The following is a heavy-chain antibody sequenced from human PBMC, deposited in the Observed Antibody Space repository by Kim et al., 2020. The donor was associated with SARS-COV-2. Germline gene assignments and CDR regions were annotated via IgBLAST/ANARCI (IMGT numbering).Heavy chain of an antibody. Sequence: GGSLRLSCAASGFTFSSYSMNWVRQAPGKGLEWVSSISSSSSYIYYADSVKGRFTISRDNAKNSLYLQMNSLRAEDTAVYYCARAYGSDRHSYWYFDLWGRGTLVTVSS. CDR1: GFTFSSYS. CDR2: ISSSSSYI. CDR3: ARAYGSDRHSYWYFDL. V-gene: IGHV3-21*01. D-gene: IGHD4-17*01. J-gene: IGHJ2*01.